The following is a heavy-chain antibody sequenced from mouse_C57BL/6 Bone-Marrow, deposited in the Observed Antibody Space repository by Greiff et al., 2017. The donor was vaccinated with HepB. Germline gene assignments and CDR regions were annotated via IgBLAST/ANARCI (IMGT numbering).Heavy chain of an antibody. J-gene: IGHJ1*03. CDR2: IDPSDSYT. CDR3: AKSTMITTEGYWYCDV. CDR1: GYTFTSYW. V-gene: IGHV1-69*01. D-gene: IGHD2-4*01. Sequence: QVQLQQPGAELVMPGASVKLSCKASGYTFTSYWMHWVKQRPGQGLEWIGEIDPSDSYTNYNQKFKGKSTLTVDKSSSTAYMQLSSLTSEDSAVYYCAKSTMITTEGYWYCDVWGTGTTVTVSS.